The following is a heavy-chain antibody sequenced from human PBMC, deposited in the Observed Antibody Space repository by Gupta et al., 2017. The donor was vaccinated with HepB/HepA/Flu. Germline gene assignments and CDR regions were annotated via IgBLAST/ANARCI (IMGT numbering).Heavy chain of an antibody. D-gene: IGHD3-9*01. CDR1: GFTFSDYY. CDR3: ARRGYFDWLYAWYFDL. Sequence: QVQLVESGGGLVKPGGSLRLSCAASGFTFSDYYMRWIRQHPGKGLEWVSYISSSGSTIYYADSVKGRFTISRDNAKNSLYLQMNSLRAEDTAVYYCARRGYFDWLYAWYFDLWGRGTLVTVAS. V-gene: IGHV3-11*01. J-gene: IGHJ2*01. CDR2: ISSSGSTI.